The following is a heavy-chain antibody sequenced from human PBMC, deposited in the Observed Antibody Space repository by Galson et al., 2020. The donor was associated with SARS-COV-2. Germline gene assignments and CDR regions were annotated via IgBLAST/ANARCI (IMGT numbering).Heavy chain of an antibody. D-gene: IGHD3-9*01. J-gene: IGHJ4*02. CDR2: INPSGGST. CDR1: GYTFTSYY. CDR3: AWLLLDGVDY. Sequence: GESPKISCKASGYTFTSYYMHWVRQAPGQGPEWVGIINPSGGSTSYAQTFQGRVTMTRDTSTSTVYMELSSLGSEDTAVYYCAWLLLDGVDYWGQGTLVTVSS. V-gene: IGHV1-46*01.